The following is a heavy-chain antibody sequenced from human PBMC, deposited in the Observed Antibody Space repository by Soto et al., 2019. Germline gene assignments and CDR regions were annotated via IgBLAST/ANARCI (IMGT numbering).Heavy chain of an antibody. Sequence: GESLKISCKGSGYSFTSYWISWVRQMPGKGLEWMGRIDPSDSYTNYSPSFQGHVTISADKSISTAYLQWSSLKASDTAMYYCARLVRGGYCSGGSCFSYYYYGMDVWGQGTTVTISS. CDR3: ARLVRGGYCSGGSCFSYYYYGMDV. CDR2: IDPSDSYT. CDR1: GYSFTSYW. D-gene: IGHD2-15*01. V-gene: IGHV5-10-1*01. J-gene: IGHJ6*02.